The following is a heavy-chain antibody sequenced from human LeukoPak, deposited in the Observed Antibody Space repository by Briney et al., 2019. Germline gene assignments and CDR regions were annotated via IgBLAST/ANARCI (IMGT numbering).Heavy chain of an antibody. V-gene: IGHV3-30-3*01. Sequence: GRSLRLSCVASGFTFNKYAMGWVRQAPGKGLEWVASISYDDTNKVYSDSVKGRFTVSRDRTNNTLYLQMHGLRAEDTAVYYCARDCSSATCYAAFDYWGQGVLVTVSS. D-gene: IGHD2-2*01. CDR1: GFTFNKYA. J-gene: IGHJ4*02. CDR2: ISYDDTNK. CDR3: ARDCSSATCYAAFDY.